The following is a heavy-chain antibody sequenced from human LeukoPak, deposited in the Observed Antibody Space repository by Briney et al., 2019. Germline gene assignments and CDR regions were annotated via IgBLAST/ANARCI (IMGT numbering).Heavy chain of an antibody. CDR2: IYYSGST. CDR3: ARGGTVVNGFDY. J-gene: IGHJ4*02. CDR1: GGSISSSSYY. Sequence: SETLSLTCTVSGGSISSSSYYWGWIRQPPGKGLEWIGSIYYSGSTYYNPSLKSRVTISVDTSKNQFSLKLSSVTAADTAVYYCARGGTVVNGFDYWGLGTLVTVSS. V-gene: IGHV4-39*07. D-gene: IGHD4-23*01.